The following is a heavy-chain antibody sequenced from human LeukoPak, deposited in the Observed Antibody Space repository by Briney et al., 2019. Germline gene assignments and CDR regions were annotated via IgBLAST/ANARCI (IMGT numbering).Heavy chain of an antibody. J-gene: IGHJ4*02. V-gene: IGHV3-21*01. D-gene: IGHD3-10*01. Sequence: PGGSLRLSCAASGFTFSSYSMNWVRQAPGKGLEWVSSISSSSYIYYADSVKGRFTISRDNAKNSLYLQMNSLRAEDTAVYYCARSTSGAIWFGETIDYWGQGTLVTVSS. CDR3: ARSTSGAIWFGETIDY. CDR1: GFTFSSYS. CDR2: ISSSSYI.